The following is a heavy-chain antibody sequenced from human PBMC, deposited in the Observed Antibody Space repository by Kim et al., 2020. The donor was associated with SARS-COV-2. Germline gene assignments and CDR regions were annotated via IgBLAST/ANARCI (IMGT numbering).Heavy chain of an antibody. Sequence: YNPYLKSRVTISVETSKNQFPLKLSSVTAADTAVYYCARGRVSSGWYRDYWGQGTLVTVSS. V-gene: IGHV4-34*01. D-gene: IGHD6-19*01. J-gene: IGHJ4*02. CDR3: ARGRVSSGWYRDY.